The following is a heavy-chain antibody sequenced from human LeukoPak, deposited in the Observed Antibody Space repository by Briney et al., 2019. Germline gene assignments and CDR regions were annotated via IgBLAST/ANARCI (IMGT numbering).Heavy chain of an antibody. CDR2: IYYSGST. V-gene: IGHV4-39*01. J-gene: IGHJ6*03. Sequence: SETLSLTCTVSGGSISSSSYYWGWIRQPPGKGLEWIGSIYYSGSTYYNPSLKSRVTISVDTSKNQFSLKLSSVTAADTAVYYCARLGSYDFWSGSYYYYYMDVWGKGTTVTVSS. D-gene: IGHD3-3*01. CDR3: ARLGSYDFWSGSYYYYYMDV. CDR1: GGSISSSSYY.